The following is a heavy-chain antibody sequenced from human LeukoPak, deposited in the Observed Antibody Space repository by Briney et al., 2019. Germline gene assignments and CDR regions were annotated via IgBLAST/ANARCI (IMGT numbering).Heavy chain of an antibody. CDR1: GGTFSSYA. CDR3: AQQPYYYDSSGYYPFDY. J-gene: IGHJ4*02. Sequence: SVKVSCKASGGTFSSYAISWVRQAPGQGLEWMGGIIPIFGTANYAQKFQGRVTITADESTSTAYKELSSLRSEDTAVYYCAQQPYYYDSSGYYPFDYWGQGTLVTVSS. D-gene: IGHD3-22*01. V-gene: IGHV1-69*13. CDR2: IIPIFGTA.